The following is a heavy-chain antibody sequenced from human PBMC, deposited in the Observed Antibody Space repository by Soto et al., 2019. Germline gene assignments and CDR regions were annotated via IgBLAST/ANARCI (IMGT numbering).Heavy chain of an antibody. V-gene: IGHV3-23*01. Sequence: PGGSLILSCATSGLTFSNYAMSWVRQAPGGGLEWVSSMSGSSSTTYYADSVRGRFTISRDRSKNTLYLQMSSLTAEDTALYYCAKNQERELPRVIDFWGQGTLVTVSS. J-gene: IGHJ4*02. CDR1: GLTFSNYA. CDR2: MSGSSSTT. D-gene: IGHD1-7*01. CDR3: AKNQERELPRVIDF.